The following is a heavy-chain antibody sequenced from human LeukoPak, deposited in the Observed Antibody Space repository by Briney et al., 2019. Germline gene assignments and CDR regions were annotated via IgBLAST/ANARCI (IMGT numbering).Heavy chain of an antibody. Sequence: PGGSLRLSCAASGFTFSSYGMHWVRQVPGKGLEWVAVISYDGSNKYYADSVKGRFTISRDNSKNTLYLQMNSLRAEDTAVYYCAKTARLRAAGTWREIDYWGQGTLVTVSS. D-gene: IGHD6-13*01. J-gene: IGHJ4*02. CDR1: GFTFSSYG. CDR2: ISYDGSNK. CDR3: AKTARLRAAGTWREIDY. V-gene: IGHV3-30*18.